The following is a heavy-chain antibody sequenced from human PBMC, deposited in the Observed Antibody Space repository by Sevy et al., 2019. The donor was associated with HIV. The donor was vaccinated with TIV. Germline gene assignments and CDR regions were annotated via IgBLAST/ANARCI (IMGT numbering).Heavy chain of an antibody. J-gene: IGHJ4*02. D-gene: IGHD6-6*01. Sequence: GGSLRLSCAASGFTFNVYGMHWVRQAPGKGLQWVAFTRYDGSTKYYADSVKGRFPISRDNSKNTLYLQMNGLRVEDTAMYYCAKDLTERYSTSSGDFDYWGQGSLVTVSS. CDR3: AKDLTERYSTSSGDFDY. CDR1: GFTFNVYG. CDR2: TRYDGSTK. V-gene: IGHV3-30*02.